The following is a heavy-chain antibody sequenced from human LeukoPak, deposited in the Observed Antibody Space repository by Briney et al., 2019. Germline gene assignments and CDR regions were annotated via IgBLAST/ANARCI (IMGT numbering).Heavy chain of an antibody. Sequence: ASVTVSCKVSGYTLTELSMHWVRQAPGKGLEWMGGFDPEDGETIYAQKFQGRVTMTEDTSTDTAYMELSSLRSEDTAVYYCATVSSWYRDAFDIWGQGTMVTVSS. CDR2: FDPEDGET. CDR1: GYTLTELS. V-gene: IGHV1-24*01. D-gene: IGHD6-13*01. CDR3: ATVSSWYRDAFDI. J-gene: IGHJ3*02.